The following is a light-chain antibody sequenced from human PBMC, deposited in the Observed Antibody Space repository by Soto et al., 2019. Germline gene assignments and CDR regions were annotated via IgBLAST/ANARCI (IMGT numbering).Light chain of an antibody. CDR2: WAY. V-gene: IGKV4-1*01. CDR1: QRLFYSSNPKNY. CDR3: QQYYNTPRT. J-gene: IGKJ2*01. Sequence: DIVMTQSPDSLAVSLGERATINCKSIQRLFYSSNPKNYLAWYQQKPGQPPKLLIYWAYIRESGVPDRFSGSGYGTDFTLTISSLQAEDGAVYYCQQYYNTPRTFGQGTKLEIK.